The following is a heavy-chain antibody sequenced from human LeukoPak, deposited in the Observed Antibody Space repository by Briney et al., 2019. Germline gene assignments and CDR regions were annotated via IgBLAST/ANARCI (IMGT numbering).Heavy chain of an antibody. V-gene: IGHV3-7*01. D-gene: IGHD3-10*01. CDR3: SRSTLIIRGVADF. CDR2: IKPDESEI. Sequence: GGSLRLSCAASGFTFSSYWMSWVRQAPAKGLEWVANIKPDESEIFYVDSVKGRFTISRDNAKNSLSLQMNSLRAEDTAVYYCSRSTLIIRGVADFWGQGTLVTVSS. J-gene: IGHJ4*02. CDR1: GFTFSSYW.